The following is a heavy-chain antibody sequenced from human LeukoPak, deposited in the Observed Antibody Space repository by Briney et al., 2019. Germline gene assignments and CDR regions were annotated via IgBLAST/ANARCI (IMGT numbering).Heavy chain of an antibody. J-gene: IGHJ6*03. Sequence: GGSLRLSCAASGFTFSSYSMTWVRQAPGKGLEWVSSISSSSSYIFYADSVKGRFTISRHNAKNSLYLQMNSLRAEDTAVYYCARRAYCGGDCYPYFMDVWGNGTTVTVSS. V-gene: IGHV3-21*01. D-gene: IGHD2-21*01. CDR3: ARRAYCGGDCYPYFMDV. CDR1: GFTFSSYS. CDR2: ISSSSSYI.